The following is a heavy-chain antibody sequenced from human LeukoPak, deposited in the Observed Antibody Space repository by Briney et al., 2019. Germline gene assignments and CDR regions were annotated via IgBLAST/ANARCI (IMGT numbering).Heavy chain of an antibody. CDR3: ARDRRIGGFDP. V-gene: IGHV1-58*02. D-gene: IGHD2-15*01. J-gene: IGHJ5*02. CDR2: IVVGSGNT. Sequence: SVKVSCKASGFTFTSSAMQWVRQARGQRLEWIGWIVVGSGNTNYAQKFQERVTITRDMSTGTAYMELSSLRSEDTAVYYCARDRRIGGFDPWGQGTLVTVSS. CDR1: GFTFTSSA.